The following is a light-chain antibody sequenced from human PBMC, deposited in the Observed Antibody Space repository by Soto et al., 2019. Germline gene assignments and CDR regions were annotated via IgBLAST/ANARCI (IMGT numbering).Light chain of an antibody. CDR3: AAWDDSLSGRGV. J-gene: IGLJ2*01. CDR2: RNN. CDR1: SSNIGNNY. V-gene: IGLV1-47*01. Sequence: QSVLTQPPSASGTPGQRVTISCSGSSSNIGNNYVYWYQMVPGTAPKLLIYRNNQRPSGVPDRFSGSRSGTSASLAISGLRSGDEADYYCAAWDDSLSGRGVFGGGTQLTVL.